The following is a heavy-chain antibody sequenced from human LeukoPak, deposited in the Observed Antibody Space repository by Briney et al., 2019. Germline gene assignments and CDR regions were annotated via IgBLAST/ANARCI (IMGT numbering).Heavy chain of an antibody. CDR3: TTDLFYYDSSGFVDY. V-gene: IGHV3-15*07. CDR2: IKSKTDGGTT. Sequence: GGSLRLSCAASGFTFSNAWMNWVRQAPGKGLEWVGRIKSKTDGGTTDYAAPVKGRFTISRDDSKNTLYLQMNSLETEDSAVYYCTTDLFYYDSSGFVDYWGQGTLVTVSS. CDR1: GFTFSNAW. D-gene: IGHD3-22*01. J-gene: IGHJ4*02.